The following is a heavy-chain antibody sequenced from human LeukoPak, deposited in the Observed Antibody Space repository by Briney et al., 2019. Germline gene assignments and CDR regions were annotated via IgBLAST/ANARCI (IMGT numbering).Heavy chain of an antibody. CDR2: IYHSGST. CDR3: ASGLGSYSPFDAFDI. V-gene: IGHV4-30-2*01. Sequence: SETLSLTCTVSGDSISSGNYYWSWIRQPPGEGLEWIGYIYHSGSTYYNPSLRGRVTISVDGSKNQFSLKLTSVTAADTAVYYCASGLGSYSPFDAFDIWGQGTMVTVSS. J-gene: IGHJ3*02. CDR1: GDSISSGNYY. D-gene: IGHD1-26*01.